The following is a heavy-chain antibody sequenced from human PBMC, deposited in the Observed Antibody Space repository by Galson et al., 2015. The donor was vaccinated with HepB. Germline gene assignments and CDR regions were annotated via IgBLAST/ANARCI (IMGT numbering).Heavy chain of an antibody. CDR1: GFTFSSYG. CDR2: ISYDGSNK. Sequence: SLRLSCAASGFTFSSYGMHWVRQAPGKGLEWVAVISYDGSNKYYADSVKGRFTISRDNSKNTLYLQMNSLRAEDTAVYYCAGEQSLDYWGQGTLVTVSS. J-gene: IGHJ4*02. V-gene: IGHV3-30*03. CDR3: AGEQSLDY.